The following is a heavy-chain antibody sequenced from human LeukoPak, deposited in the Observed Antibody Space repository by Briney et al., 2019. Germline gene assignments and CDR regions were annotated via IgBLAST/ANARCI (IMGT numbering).Heavy chain of an antibody. CDR1: GGTFSSYA. D-gene: IGHD6-19*01. J-gene: IGHJ4*02. Sequence: ASVKVSCKASGGTFSSYAISWVRQAPGQGLEWMGGIIPIFGTANYAQKFQGRVTITADTSTSTAYMELRSLRSDDTAVYYCARDGAVAGLDYWGQGTLVTVSS. CDR3: ARDGAVAGLDY. V-gene: IGHV1-69*06. CDR2: IIPIFGTA.